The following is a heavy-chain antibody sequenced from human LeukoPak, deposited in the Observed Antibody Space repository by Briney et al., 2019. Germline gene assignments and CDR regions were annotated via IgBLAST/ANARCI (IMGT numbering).Heavy chain of an antibody. J-gene: IGHJ5*02. Sequence: SETLSLTCTVSSASISSSPYFWGWIRQSPGKGLEWIGSISYSGTTYYNPSLKSRVTISVDTSKNQFSLKLSSVTAADTAVYYCARDSNWFDPWGQGTLVTVSS. V-gene: IGHV4-39*07. CDR1: SASISSSPYF. CDR3: ARDSNWFDP. CDR2: ISYSGTT.